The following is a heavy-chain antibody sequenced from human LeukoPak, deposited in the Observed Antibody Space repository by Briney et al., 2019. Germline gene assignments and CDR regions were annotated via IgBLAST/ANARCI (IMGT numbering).Heavy chain of an antibody. J-gene: IGHJ4*02. Sequence: SETLSLTCTVSGGSISNYYWIWIRQPPGKGLEWIGYIYYSGSANYNPSLKSRVTISVDTSKNQFSLKLTSVTAADTAVYYCARLSRTAAPDSWGQGTLVTVSS. D-gene: IGHD6-13*01. CDR2: IYYSGSA. CDR1: GGSISNYY. V-gene: IGHV4-59*08. CDR3: ARLSRTAAPDS.